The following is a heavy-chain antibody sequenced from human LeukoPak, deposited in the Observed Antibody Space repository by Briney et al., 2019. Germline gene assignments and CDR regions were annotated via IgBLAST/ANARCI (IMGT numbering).Heavy chain of an antibody. CDR2: IYTSGST. D-gene: IGHD3-10*01. J-gene: IGHJ5*02. CDR1: GGSISSYY. CDR3: ARDYGVLLWFGESRAWFDP. Sequence: PSETLSLTCTVSGGSISSYYWSWIGQPAGKGLEWIGRIYTSGSTNYNPSLKSRVTMSVDTSKNQFSLKLSSVTAADTAVYYCARDYGVLLWFGESRAWFDPWGQGTLVTVSS. V-gene: IGHV4-4*07.